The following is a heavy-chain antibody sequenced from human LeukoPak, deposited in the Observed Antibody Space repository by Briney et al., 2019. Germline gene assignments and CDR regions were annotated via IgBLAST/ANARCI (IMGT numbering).Heavy chain of an antibody. CDR2: ISYDGSNK. CDR1: GFTFSSYG. J-gene: IGHJ4*02. D-gene: IGHD3-22*01. V-gene: IGHV3-30*03. Sequence: GRSLRLSCAASGFTFSSYGMHWVRQAPGKGLEWVAVISYDGSNKYYADSVKGRFTISRDNSKNTLYLQMNSLRAEDTAVYYCASSTYYYDSSGYYLRGGFDYWGQGTLVTVSS. CDR3: ASSTYYYDSSGYYLRGGFDY.